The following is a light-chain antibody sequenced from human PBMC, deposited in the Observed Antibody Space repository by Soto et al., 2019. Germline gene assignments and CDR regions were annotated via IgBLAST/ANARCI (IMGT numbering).Light chain of an antibody. CDR3: QQYGSSSVT. J-gene: IGKJ1*01. CDR2: GAS. Sequence: EIVLTQSPGILSLSPGEGASLSCGASQSITSSFLAWYQQKPGQAPRLLIYGASSRATGIPDRFSGSGSGTDFTLTISRLEPEDFAVYYCQQYGSSSVTCGQGTKGDI. CDR1: QSITSSF. V-gene: IGKV3-20*01.